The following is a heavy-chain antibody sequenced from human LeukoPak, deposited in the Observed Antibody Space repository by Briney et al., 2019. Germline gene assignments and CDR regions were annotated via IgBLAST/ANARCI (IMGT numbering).Heavy chain of an antibody. CDR1: GISVSSNY. J-gene: IGHJ4*02. CDR3: AGVWSPPYTSSWPYYFDY. D-gene: IGHD6-13*01. CDR2: IYVDGST. Sequence: GGSLRLSCAASGISVSSNYMSWVRQAPGKGLQWVSVIYVDGSTYYADSVKGRITISRDNSRNTLYLQMNSLRVEDTAVYYCAGVWSPPYTSSWPYYFDYWGQGTLVTVSS. V-gene: IGHV3-66*01.